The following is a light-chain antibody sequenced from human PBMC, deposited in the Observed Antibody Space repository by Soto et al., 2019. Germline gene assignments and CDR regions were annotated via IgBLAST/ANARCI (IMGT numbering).Light chain of an antibody. CDR3: QQYGSSPLLT. CDR1: QSVSSSY. CDR2: GAS. J-gene: IGKJ4*01. Sequence: IVVTKSPGTLSLSPGERATLSCRASQSVSSSYLAWYQQKPGQAPRLLIYGASSRATGIPDRFSGSGSGTDFTLTISRLEPEDVAMYYCQQYGSSPLLTFGGGTKVDIK. V-gene: IGKV3-20*01.